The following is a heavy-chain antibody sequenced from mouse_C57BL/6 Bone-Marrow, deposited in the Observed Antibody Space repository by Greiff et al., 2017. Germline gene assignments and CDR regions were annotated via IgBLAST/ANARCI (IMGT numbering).Heavy chain of an antibody. Sequence: QVHLHHPVSSLVPPGTSVKLSCKASGYTFTSYWMHWVKQRPGQGLEWIGVIDPSDSYTNYNQKFKGKATLTVDTSSSTAYMQLSSLTSEDSAVNCCAIYYAMNYWGQGTSVTVSS. CDR3: AIYYAMNY. J-gene: IGHJ4*01. CDR2: IDPSDSYT. V-gene: IGHV1-59*01. CDR1: GYTFTSYW.